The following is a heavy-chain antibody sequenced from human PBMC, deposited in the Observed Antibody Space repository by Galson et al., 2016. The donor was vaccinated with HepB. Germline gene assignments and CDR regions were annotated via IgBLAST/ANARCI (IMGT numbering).Heavy chain of an antibody. CDR1: GYSFTAYG. CDR3: SRVPLPYYYDSSGPFDS. D-gene: IGHD3-22*01. J-gene: IGHJ4*02. V-gene: IGHV1-18*04. Sequence: QSGAEVKKPGASVMVSCKASGYSFTAYGITWVRQAPGQGLEWMGWISTYNGNTMYAQRLQGRVTMTTDTSTTTVYMELRSLRSDDTAVYYCSRVPLPYYYDSSGPFDSWGQGTLVTVSS. CDR2: ISTYNGNT.